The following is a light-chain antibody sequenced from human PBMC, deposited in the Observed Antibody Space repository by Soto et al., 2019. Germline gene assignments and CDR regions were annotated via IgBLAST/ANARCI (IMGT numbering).Light chain of an antibody. J-gene: IGLJ2*01. V-gene: IGLV2-23*01. CDR3: CSHAGSTIYVL. CDR1: SSDVGSYDL. CDR2: EAT. Sequence: QSALTQPASVSGSPGQSITISCTGTSSDVGSYDLVSWYQKYPDKAPKLIIYEATKRPSGVSNRFSASKSGSTASLTISWLQAEDEADYYCCSHAGSTIYVLFGGGTKLTVL.